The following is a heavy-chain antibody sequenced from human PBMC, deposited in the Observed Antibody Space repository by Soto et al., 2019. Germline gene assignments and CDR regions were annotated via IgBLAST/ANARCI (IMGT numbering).Heavy chain of an antibody. V-gene: IGHV3-66*01. D-gene: IGHD4-4*01. J-gene: IGHJ5*02. CDR3: LGTVTTPLNWFDP. CDR2: IYSGGST. CDR1: GFTVSSNY. Sequence: PGGSLRLSCAASGFTVSSNYMSWVRQAPGKGLEWVSVIYSGGSTYYADSVKGRFTISRDNSKNTLYLQMNGLRAEDTAVYYCLGTVTTPLNWFDPWGQGTLVTVSS.